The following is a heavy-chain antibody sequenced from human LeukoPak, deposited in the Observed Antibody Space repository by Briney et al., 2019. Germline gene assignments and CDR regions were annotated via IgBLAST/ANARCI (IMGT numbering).Heavy chain of an antibody. Sequence: GGSLRLSCAASGFNFSSYAMSWVRQAPGKGLELVSAIIGSGGSTYYSDSVKGRFTISRDNSKNTVYLQMNSLRAEDTAVYYCAKTTIGYSSGRYPGWPVDYWGQGTLVTVSS. V-gene: IGHV3-23*01. CDR2: IIGSGGST. D-gene: IGHD6-19*01. CDR3: AKTTIGYSSGRYPGWPVDY. CDR1: GFNFSSYA. J-gene: IGHJ4*02.